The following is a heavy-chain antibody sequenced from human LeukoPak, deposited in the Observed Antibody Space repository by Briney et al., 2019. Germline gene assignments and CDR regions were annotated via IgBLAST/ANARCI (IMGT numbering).Heavy chain of an antibody. J-gene: IGHJ2*01. CDR3: AREGRGYYELTWGYDGYWYFDL. D-gene: IGHD3-3*01. Sequence: SETLSLTCSVSGGSISSGSYYWSWIRQPAGKGRERNGRIYTSGSTNYNPSLKSRVTISVDTSTKQFSLKLSSVTAADTAVYYCAREGRGYYELTWGYDGYWYFDLWGRGTLVTVSS. CDR2: IYTSGST. V-gene: IGHV4-61*02. CDR1: GGSISSGSYY.